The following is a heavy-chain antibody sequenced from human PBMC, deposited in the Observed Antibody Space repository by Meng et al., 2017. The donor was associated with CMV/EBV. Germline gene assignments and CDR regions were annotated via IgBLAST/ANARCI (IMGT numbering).Heavy chain of an antibody. D-gene: IGHD6-6*01. CDR1: GYTFTSYG. Sequence: ASVKVSCKASGYTFTSYGISWVRQAPGPGLEWMGWISAYNGNTNYAQKLQGRVTMTTDKSTSTAYMELSSLRSEDTAVYYCARGPSSIAARQYYYYGMDVWGQGTTVTVSS. V-gene: IGHV1-18*01. CDR2: ISAYNGNT. CDR3: ARGPSSIAARQYYYYGMDV. J-gene: IGHJ6*02.